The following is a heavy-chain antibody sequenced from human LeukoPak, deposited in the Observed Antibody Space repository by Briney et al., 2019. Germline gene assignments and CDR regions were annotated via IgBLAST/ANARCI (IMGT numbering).Heavy chain of an antibody. CDR3: ARVYDSTGYYLDD. D-gene: IGHD3-22*01. Sequence: SETLSLTCTVAAGFIGSNAWSCIRHPAENGRDWIGCIYSSGNTNYNPSLKSRVTMSVTPSKTQFSLRLSSVTAADTSVYYCARVYDSTGYYLDDWGQGTPVTVSS. CDR1: AGFIGSNA. CDR2: IYSSGNT. J-gene: IGHJ4*02. V-gene: IGHV4-4*07.